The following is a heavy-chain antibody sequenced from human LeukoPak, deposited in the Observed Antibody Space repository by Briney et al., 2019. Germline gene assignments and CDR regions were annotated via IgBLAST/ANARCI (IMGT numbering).Heavy chain of an antibody. J-gene: IGHJ5*02. CDR3: AKTISGYCSSTSCLNWFDP. D-gene: IGHD2-2*03. CDR2: ISNSGTT. CDR1: GFTFSSYE. Sequence: GGSLRLSCAASGFTFSSYEMNWVREAPGKGLEWVSTISNSGTTYYADSVKGRFTISRDNSKNTLYLQVNSLRAEDTAVYYCAKTISGYCSSTSCLNWFDPWGQGTLVTVSS. V-gene: IGHV3-23*01.